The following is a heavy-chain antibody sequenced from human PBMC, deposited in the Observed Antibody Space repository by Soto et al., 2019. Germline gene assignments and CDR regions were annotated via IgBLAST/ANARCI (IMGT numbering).Heavy chain of an antibody. Sequence: GGSLRLSCAASGFTFSDYYMTWIRQTPGKGLEWISYITTSGTTIYYADSVKGRFTLSRDNAKNLVYLQMNSLRAEDTALYYCARGAYDPHYYGMDVWGQGTTVTVSS. J-gene: IGHJ6*02. CDR2: ITTSGTTI. D-gene: IGHD5-12*01. CDR1: GFTFSDYY. CDR3: ARGAYDPHYYGMDV. V-gene: IGHV3-11*01.